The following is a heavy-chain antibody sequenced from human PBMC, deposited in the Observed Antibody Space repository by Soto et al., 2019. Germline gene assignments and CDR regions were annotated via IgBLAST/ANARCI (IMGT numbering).Heavy chain of an antibody. CDR3: ARDIYDTSGNSEFYFVY. V-gene: IGHV4-30-4*01. CDR2: IYYSGST. Sequence: SETLSLTCTVSGGSISSGDYYWSWIRQPPGKGLEWIGCIYYSGSTYYNPSLKSRVTISLDTSKNQFSLKLSSVTAADTAVYFCARDIYDTSGNSEFYFVYWGQGTLVTVSS. D-gene: IGHD3-22*01. CDR1: GGSISSGDYY. J-gene: IGHJ4*02.